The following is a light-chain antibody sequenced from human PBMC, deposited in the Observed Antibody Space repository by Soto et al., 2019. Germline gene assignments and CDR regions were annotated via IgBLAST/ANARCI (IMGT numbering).Light chain of an antibody. V-gene: IGKV3-20*01. CDR1: QSVSSSY. CDR2: GAS. CDR3: QQYGSAPRT. Sequence: LTQSPGPLSLSPRERAPLSCRTSQSVSSSYLAWYQQKPGQAPRLLIYGASSRATGIPDRFSGSGSGTDFTLTISSLEPEDVAVYYCQQYGSAPRTLGQGTKVDIK. J-gene: IGKJ1*01.